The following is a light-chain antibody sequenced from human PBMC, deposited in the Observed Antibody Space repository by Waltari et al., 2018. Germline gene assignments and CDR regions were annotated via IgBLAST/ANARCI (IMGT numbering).Light chain of an antibody. V-gene: IGKV2-28*01. CDR3: MQALQTPT. CDR2: LGS. J-gene: IGKJ5*01. CDR1: ESLLHSNGYNY. Sequence: DIVMTQSPLSLPVNPGESASISCRSSESLLHSNGYNYLDWYLQKPGQSPKVLIYLGSSRASGVPDRFSGSGSGTDFTLKISRVEADDVGVYYCMQALQTPTFGQGTRLEIK.